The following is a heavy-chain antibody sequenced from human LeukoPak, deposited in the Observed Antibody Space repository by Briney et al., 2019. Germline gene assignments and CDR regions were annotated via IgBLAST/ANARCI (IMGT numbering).Heavy chain of an antibody. J-gene: IGHJ6*02. CDR1: GGSISSYY. Sequence: PSETLSLTCTVSGGSISSYYWSWLRQPPGKGLEWIGYIYYSGSTNYNPSPKSRVTISVDTSKNQFSLKLSSVTAADTAVYYCARTYYDIAGYYYGMDVWGQGTTVTVSS. CDR2: IYYSGST. CDR3: ARTYYDIAGYYYGMDV. V-gene: IGHV4-59*01. D-gene: IGHD3-9*01.